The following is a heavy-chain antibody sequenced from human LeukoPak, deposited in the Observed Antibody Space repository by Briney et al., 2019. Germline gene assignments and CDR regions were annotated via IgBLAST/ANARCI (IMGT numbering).Heavy chain of an antibody. V-gene: IGHV3-53*01. CDR1: GFSVKSNS. CDR2: LYSAGST. Sequence: GGSLRLSCAASGFSVKSNSMTWVRQAPGRGPEWVSRLYSAGSTYYAESVKGRVTISRDNSKNTLYLQMNSLRAEDTAVYYCARDLLNAFDVWGQGTMVTVSS. J-gene: IGHJ3*01. CDR3: ARDLLNAFDV.